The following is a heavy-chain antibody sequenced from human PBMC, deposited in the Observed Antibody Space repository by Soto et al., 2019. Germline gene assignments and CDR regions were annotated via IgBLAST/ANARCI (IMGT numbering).Heavy chain of an antibody. J-gene: IGHJ6*01. D-gene: IGHD3-3*01. CDR1: GFTFSNYI. V-gene: IGHV3-21*01. Sequence: GGSLRLSCAASGFTFSNYIINWLRQAPGRWLEWVSSISSSSSYKYYADSVKGRFTISRDNAKNSLYLQMNSLRAEDTAVYYCARDPSPYDFWSGSKRPYGLDVWGQGTTVTVS. CDR2: ISSSSSYK. CDR3: ARDPSPYDFWSGSKRPYGLDV.